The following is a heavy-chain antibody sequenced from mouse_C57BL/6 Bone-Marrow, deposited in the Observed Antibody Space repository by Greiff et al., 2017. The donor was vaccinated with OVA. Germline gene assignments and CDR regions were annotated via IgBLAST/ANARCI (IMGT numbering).Heavy chain of an antibody. J-gene: IGHJ3*01. D-gene: IGHD1-1*01. Sequence: QVQLQQPGAELVKPGPSVKLSCKASGYTFTSYWMHWVKQRPGQGLEWIGMIHPNSGSTNYNEKFKSKATLTVDKSSSTAYMQLSSLTSEDSAVYYCARLPHYYGSSPFAYWGQGTLVTVSA. CDR1: GYTFTSYW. V-gene: IGHV1-64*01. CDR2: IHPNSGST. CDR3: ARLPHYYGSSPFAY.